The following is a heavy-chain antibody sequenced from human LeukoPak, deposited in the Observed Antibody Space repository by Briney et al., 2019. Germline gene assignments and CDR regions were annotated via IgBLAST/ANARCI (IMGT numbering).Heavy chain of an antibody. Sequence: HAGGSLRLSCAASGFTFSSYAMSWVRQAPGKGLEWVSAISGSGGSTYYADSVKGRFTISRDNSKNTLYLQMNSLRSEDTAVYYCARGGMTTVPYYYYYGMDVWGQGTAVAVSS. D-gene: IGHD4-17*01. V-gene: IGHV3-23*01. CDR3: ARGGMTTVPYYYYYGMDV. CDR2: ISGSGGST. J-gene: IGHJ6*02. CDR1: GFTFSSYA.